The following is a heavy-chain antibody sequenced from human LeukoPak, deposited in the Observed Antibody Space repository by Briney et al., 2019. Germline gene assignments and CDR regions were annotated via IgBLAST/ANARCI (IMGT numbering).Heavy chain of an antibody. Sequence: GGSLRLSCEVSGFTFNIHWMSWVRQAPGKGLEWVSAIGVSGTGTYYADSVKGRFTISRDNSKSTLFLQMNSLRAEDTAVYYCAAYNCSSAKCYSGGLEHWGQGTQLTVSS. J-gene: IGHJ1*01. CDR3: AAYNCSSAKCYSGGLEH. CDR2: IGVSGTGT. CDR1: GFTFNIHW. V-gene: IGHV3-23*01. D-gene: IGHD2-2*01.